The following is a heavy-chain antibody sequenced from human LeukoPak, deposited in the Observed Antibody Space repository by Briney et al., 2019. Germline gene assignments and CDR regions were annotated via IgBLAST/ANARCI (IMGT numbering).Heavy chain of an antibody. D-gene: IGHD3-16*01. V-gene: IGHV4-34*01. CDR1: DGSFIGDY. J-gene: IGHJ4*02. CDR3: ARHGGFYFDS. Sequence: SETLSLTCGVYDGSFIGDYWSWIRQSPGMGLEWIGQVYHSGSANYNPSLRSRVTISIDTSKKQFSPKLNSVTATDTAVYYCARHGGFYFDSWGQGTLVTVSS. CDR2: VYHSGSA.